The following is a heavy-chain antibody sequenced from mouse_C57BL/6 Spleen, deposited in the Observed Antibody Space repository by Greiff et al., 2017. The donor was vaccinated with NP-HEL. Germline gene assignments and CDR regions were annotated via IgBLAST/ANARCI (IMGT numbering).Heavy chain of an antibody. CDR2: ISSGGSYT. Sequence: DVQLVESGGDLVKPGGSLKLSCAASGFTFSSYGMSWVRQTPDKRLEWVATISSGGSYTYYPDSVKGRFTISRDNAKNTLYLQMSSLKSEDTAMYYCALTSTSTHYFDYWGQSTTLTVSS. CDR1: GFTFSSYG. V-gene: IGHV5-6*01. CDR3: ALTSTSTHYFDY. J-gene: IGHJ2*01. D-gene: IGHD2-1*01.